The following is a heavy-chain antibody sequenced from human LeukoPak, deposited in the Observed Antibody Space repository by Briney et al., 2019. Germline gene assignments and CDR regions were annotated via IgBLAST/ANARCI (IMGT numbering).Heavy chain of an antibody. CDR1: GFTFSSYA. V-gene: IGHV3-30*01. CDR3: ARVKEQQLEYNWFDP. CDR2: ISYDGSNK. D-gene: IGHD6-13*01. J-gene: IGHJ5*02. Sequence: GRSLRLSCAASGFTFSSYAMHWVRQAPGKGLEWVAVISYDGSNKYYADSVTGRFTISRDNSKNTLYLQMNSLRAEDTAVYYCARVKEQQLEYNWFDPWGQGTLVTVSS.